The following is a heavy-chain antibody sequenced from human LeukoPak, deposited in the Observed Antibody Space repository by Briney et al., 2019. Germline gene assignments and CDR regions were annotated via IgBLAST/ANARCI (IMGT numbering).Heavy chain of an antibody. CDR3: ARDYCSSTSCLFDY. V-gene: IGHV1-2*06. CDR1: GYTFTGYH. J-gene: IGHJ4*02. Sequence: ASVKVSCKASGYTFTGYHMHWVRQAPGQGLEWMGRVNPNSGDANYAQKFQGRVTMTRDTSISTAYMELSRLRSDDTAVYYCARDYCSSTSCLFDYWGQGTLVTVSS. CDR2: VNPNSGDA. D-gene: IGHD2-2*01.